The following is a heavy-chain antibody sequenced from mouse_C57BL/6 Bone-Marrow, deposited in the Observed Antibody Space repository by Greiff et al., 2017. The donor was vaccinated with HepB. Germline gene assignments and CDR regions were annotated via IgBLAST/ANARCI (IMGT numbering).Heavy chain of an antibody. D-gene: IGHD1-1*01. CDR3: ARWYYGSSCDYYAMDY. CDR1: GFNINNSY. CDR2: IDPAHGNT. Sequence: EVKLQHSVAELVRPGASVKLSCTASGFNINNSYMHWVKQRPEQGLEWIGSIDPAHGNTKYAPKFQGKATITADTSSNTAYLQLSSLTSEDTAIDYCARWYYGSSCDYYAMDYWGQGTSGTVSS. V-gene: IGHV14-3*01. J-gene: IGHJ4*01.